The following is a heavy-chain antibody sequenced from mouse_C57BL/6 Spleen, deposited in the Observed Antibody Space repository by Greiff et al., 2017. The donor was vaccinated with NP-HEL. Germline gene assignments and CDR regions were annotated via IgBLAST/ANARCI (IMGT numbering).Heavy chain of an antibody. V-gene: IGHV5-4*01. CDR2: ISDGGSYT. J-gene: IGHJ2*01. CDR1: GFTFSSYA. CDR3: ARDDRYYFDY. Sequence: EVQRVESGGGLVKPGGSLKLSCAASGFTFSSYAMSWVRQTPEKRLEWVATISDGGSYTYYPDNVKGRFTISRDNAKNNLYLQMSHLKSEDTAMYYCARDDRYYFDYWGQGTTLTVSS.